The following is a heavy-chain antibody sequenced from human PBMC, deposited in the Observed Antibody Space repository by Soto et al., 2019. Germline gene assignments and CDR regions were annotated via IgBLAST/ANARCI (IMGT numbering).Heavy chain of an antibody. CDR2: IIPIFGTA. J-gene: IGHJ5*02. V-gene: IGHV1-69*05. CDR3: ARGNWNYVSWFDP. Sequence: SVKVSCKASGGTFSSYAISWVRQAPGQGLEWMGGIIPIFGTANYAQKFQGRVTMTTDTSTSTAYMELRSLRSDDTAVYYCARGNWNYVSWFDPWGQGTLVTVSS. CDR1: GGTFSSYA. D-gene: IGHD1-7*01.